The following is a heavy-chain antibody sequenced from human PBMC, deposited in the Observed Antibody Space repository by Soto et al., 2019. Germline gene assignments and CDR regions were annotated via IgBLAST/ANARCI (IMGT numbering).Heavy chain of an antibody. D-gene: IGHD6-6*01. J-gene: IGHJ6*02. Sequence: PSETLSLTCTASGGSMNNFYWTWIRQPPGRGLEWIGNIFYSGGTNYNPSLKSRVTISVDTSKNQFSLNLNSLTAADRAVYYCARRQGAAHSYYGLDVWGQGTTVTVS. V-gene: IGHV4-59*01. CDR1: GGSMNNFY. CDR2: IFYSGGT. CDR3: ARRQGAAHSYYGLDV.